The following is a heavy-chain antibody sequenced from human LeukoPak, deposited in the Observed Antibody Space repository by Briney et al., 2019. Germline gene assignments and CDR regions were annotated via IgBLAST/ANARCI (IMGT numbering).Heavy chain of an antibody. J-gene: IGHJ5*02. CDR1: GFTFADYA. CDR2: ISWNSGSI. Sequence: GGSLRLSCAASGFTFADYAMHWVRQAPGKGLEWVSGISWNSGSIGYADSVKGRFTISRDNAKNSLYLQMNSLRAEDTALYYCANDVRGYDSWFDPWGQGTLVTVSS. V-gene: IGHV3-9*01. D-gene: IGHD5-12*01. CDR3: ANDVRGYDSWFDP.